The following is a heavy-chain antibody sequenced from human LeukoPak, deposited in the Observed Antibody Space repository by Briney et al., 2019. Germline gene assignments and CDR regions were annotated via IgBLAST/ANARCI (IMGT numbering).Heavy chain of an antibody. Sequence: KPSETLSLTCAVYGGSFSGYYWSWIRQPPGKGLEWIGEINHSGSTNYNPSLKSRVTISVDTSKNQFSLKLSSVTAADTAVYYCAAYYDSSGYGNWFDPWGQGTLVTVSS. CDR3: AAYYDSSGYGNWFDP. J-gene: IGHJ5*02. V-gene: IGHV4-34*01. CDR1: GGSFSGYY. CDR2: INHSGST. D-gene: IGHD3-22*01.